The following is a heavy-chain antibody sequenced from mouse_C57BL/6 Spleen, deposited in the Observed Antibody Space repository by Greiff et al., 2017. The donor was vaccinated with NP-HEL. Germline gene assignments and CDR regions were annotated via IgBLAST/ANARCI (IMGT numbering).Heavy chain of an antibody. CDR2: IDPENGDT. J-gene: IGHJ2*01. D-gene: IGHD2-2*01. CDR3: TMVTTAQFDY. V-gene: IGHV14-4*01. CDR1: GFNIKDDY. Sequence: EVQLQQSGAELVRPGASVKLSCTASGFNIKDDYMHWVKQRPEQGLEWIGWIDPENGDTEYASKFQGKATITADTSSNTAYLQLSSLTSEDTAVYYCTMVTTAQFDYWGQGTTLTVSS.